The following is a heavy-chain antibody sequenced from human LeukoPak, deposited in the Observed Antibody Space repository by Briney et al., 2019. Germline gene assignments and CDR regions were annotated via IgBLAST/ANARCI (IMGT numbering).Heavy chain of an antibody. V-gene: IGHV3-15*01. Sequence: PGGSLRLSCAVSGFSFNNAWMNWVRQAPGKGLEWVGRIKRKIDGETTDYAAPVKGTFTISRDDSKSTLYLQMNSLKSEDTAVYYCTTLSFVWFGDDYWGQGTLVTVSS. CDR3: TTLSFVWFGDDY. CDR2: IKRKIDGETT. D-gene: IGHD3-10*01. CDR1: GFSFNNAW. J-gene: IGHJ4*02.